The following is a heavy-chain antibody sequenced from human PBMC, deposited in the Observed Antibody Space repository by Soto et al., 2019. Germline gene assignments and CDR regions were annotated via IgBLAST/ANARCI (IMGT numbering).Heavy chain of an antibody. CDR2: IYYSGST. J-gene: IGHJ2*01. V-gene: IGHV4-39*07. Sequence: SETLSLTCTVSGGSISSSSYYWGWIRQPPGKGLEWIGSIYYSGSTNYNPSLKSRVTISVDTSKNQFSLKLSSVTAADTAVYYCARDFCSGGSCYFPNWYFDLWGRGTLVTVSS. D-gene: IGHD2-15*01. CDR1: GGSISSSSYY. CDR3: ARDFCSGGSCYFPNWYFDL.